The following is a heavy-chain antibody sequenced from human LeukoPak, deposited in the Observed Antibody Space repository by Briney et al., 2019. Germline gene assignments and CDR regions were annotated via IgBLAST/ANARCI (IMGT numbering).Heavy chain of an antibody. J-gene: IGHJ1*01. CDR1: GFTFSSYE. Sequence: GGSLRLSCAASGFTFSSYEMNWVRQAPGKGLEWVSYISSSGSTIYYADSVKGRFTISRDNAKNSLYLQMNSLRAEDTAVYYCARGGKIALAGTRSSQYFQHWGQGTLVTVSS. CDR3: ARGGKIALAGTRSSQYFQH. D-gene: IGHD6-19*01. V-gene: IGHV3-48*03. CDR2: ISSSGSTI.